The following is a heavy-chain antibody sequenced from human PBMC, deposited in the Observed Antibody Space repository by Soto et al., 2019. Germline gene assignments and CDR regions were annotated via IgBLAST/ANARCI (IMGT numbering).Heavy chain of an antibody. V-gene: IGHV4-61*01. Sequence: SETLSLTCTVSGGSVSSGSYYWSWIRQPPGKGLEWIGYIYYSGSTYYNPSLKSRVTISVDTSKNQFSLKLSSVTAADTAEYYCASDRGGPYSSGRPYYYYGMDVWGQGTTVTVSS. CDR1: GGSVSSGSYY. D-gene: IGHD6-25*01. CDR3: ASDRGGPYSSGRPYYYYGMDV. J-gene: IGHJ6*02. CDR2: IYYSGST.